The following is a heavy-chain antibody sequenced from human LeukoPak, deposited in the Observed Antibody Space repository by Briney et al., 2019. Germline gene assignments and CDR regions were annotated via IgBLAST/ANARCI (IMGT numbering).Heavy chain of an antibody. Sequence: GGSLRLSCAASGFTFSSYAMSWVRKAPGKGLEWFSAISGSGGSTYYADSVKGRFTITRDNSKNTLYLQMNSLRAEDTAVYYCAKAPSRYYYYMDVWGKGTTVTVSS. CDR3: AKAPSRYYYYMDV. V-gene: IGHV3-23*01. J-gene: IGHJ6*03. CDR1: GFTFSSYA. CDR2: ISGSGGST.